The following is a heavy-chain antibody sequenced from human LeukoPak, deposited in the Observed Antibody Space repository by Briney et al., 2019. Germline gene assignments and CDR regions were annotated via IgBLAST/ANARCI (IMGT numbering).Heavy chain of an antibody. D-gene: IGHD2-15*01. CDR3: ASEWWPQMEYFQH. Sequence: SVKVSCKASGGTFRSYAISWVPQAPGQGLEWMGGIIPIFGTANYAQKFQGRVTITTDESTSTAYMELSSLRSGDTAVYYCASEWWPQMEYFQHWGQGTLVTASS. J-gene: IGHJ1*01. V-gene: IGHV1-69*05. CDR1: GGTFRSYA. CDR2: IIPIFGTA.